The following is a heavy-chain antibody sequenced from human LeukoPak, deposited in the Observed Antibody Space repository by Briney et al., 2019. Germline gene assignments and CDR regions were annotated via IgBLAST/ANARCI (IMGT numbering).Heavy chain of an antibody. CDR1: GGSFSGYY. J-gene: IGHJ4*02. CDR3: ARMAVTTDDY. V-gene: IGHV4-34*01. Sequence: SETLSLTCAVYGGSFSGYYWNWIRQPPGKGLEWSGEINHSGSTNYNPSLKSRVTIPVDTSKNQFSLKLSSVTAADTAVYYCARMAVTTDDYWGQGTLVTVSS. CDR2: INHSGST. D-gene: IGHD4-17*01.